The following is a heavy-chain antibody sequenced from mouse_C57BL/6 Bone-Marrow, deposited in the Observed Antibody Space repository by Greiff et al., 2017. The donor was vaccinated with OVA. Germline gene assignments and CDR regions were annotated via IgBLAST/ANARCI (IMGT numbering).Heavy chain of an antibody. Sequence: EAGGGLVQPKGSLKLSCAASGFTFNTYAMHWVRQAPGKGLEWVARIRSKSSNYATYYADSVKDRFTISRDDSQSMLYLQMNNLKTEDTAMYYCVRDGGWLLPYYFDYWGQGTTLTVSS. V-gene: IGHV10-3*01. CDR1: GFTFNTYA. CDR2: IRSKSSNYAT. CDR3: VRDGGWLLPYYFDY. J-gene: IGHJ2*01. D-gene: IGHD2-3*01.